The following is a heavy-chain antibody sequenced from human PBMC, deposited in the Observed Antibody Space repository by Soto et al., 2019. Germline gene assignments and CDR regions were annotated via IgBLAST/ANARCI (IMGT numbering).Heavy chain of an antibody. CDR2: INHSGST. Sequence: SETLSLTCAVYGGSFSGYYWSWIRQPPGKGLEWIGDINHSGSTNYNPSLKSRVTISVDTSKNQFSLKLSSVTAADTAVYYCARDAYGSGSYPSPAPWGQGTLVTVSS. D-gene: IGHD3-10*01. CDR1: GGSFSGYY. J-gene: IGHJ5*02. V-gene: IGHV4-34*01. CDR3: ARDAYGSGSYPSPAP.